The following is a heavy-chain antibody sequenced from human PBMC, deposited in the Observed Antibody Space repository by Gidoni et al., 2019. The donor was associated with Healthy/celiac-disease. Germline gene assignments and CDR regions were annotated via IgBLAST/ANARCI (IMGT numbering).Heavy chain of an antibody. CDR1: GGHFRGYY. D-gene: IGHD4-17*01. CDR3: ARGRGSPSYRAVTSPRYYFDY. J-gene: IGHJ4*02. CDR2: INHSGST. V-gene: IGHV4-34*01. Sequence: QVQLQHWGAGLLKPSETLSLTCAVYGGHFRGYYWSWIRQPPGTGLEWIGEINHSGSTNYNTSLKSRVTISVDTSKNQFSLKLSSVTAADTAVYYCARGRGSPSYRAVTSPRYYFDYWGQGTLVTVSS.